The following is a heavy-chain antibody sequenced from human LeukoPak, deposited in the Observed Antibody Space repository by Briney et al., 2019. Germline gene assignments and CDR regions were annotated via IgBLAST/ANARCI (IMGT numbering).Heavy chain of an antibody. V-gene: IGHV4-39*07. CDR2: IYYSGST. CDR3: ARVSGYDWESFYDY. CDR1: GGSISSSSYY. D-gene: IGHD5-12*01. J-gene: IGHJ4*02. Sequence: SETLSLTCTVSGGSISSSSYYWGWIRQPPGKGLEWIGSIYYSGSTYYNPSLKGRVTISVDTSKKQFSLKLSSVTAADTAVYYCARVSGYDWESFYDYWGQGTLVTVSS.